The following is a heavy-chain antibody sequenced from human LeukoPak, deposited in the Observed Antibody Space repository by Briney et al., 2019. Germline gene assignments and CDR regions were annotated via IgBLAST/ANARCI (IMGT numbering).Heavy chain of an antibody. CDR1: GFTFSSYS. V-gene: IGHV3-48*04. CDR3: ARQYNVAVAGIEN. J-gene: IGHJ4*02. Sequence: GGSLRLSCAASGFTFSSYSMNWVRQAPGKGLEWVSYISSSSSTIYYADSVKGRFTISRDNAKNSLYLQMNSLRAEDTAVYYCARQYNVAVAGIENWGQGTLVTVSS. D-gene: IGHD6-19*01. CDR2: ISSSSSTI.